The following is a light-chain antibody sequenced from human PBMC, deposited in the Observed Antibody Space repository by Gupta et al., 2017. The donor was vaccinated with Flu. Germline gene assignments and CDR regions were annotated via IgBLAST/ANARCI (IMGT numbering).Light chain of an antibody. V-gene: IGLV1-44*01. Sequence: QSVLTQPPSASGTPGQRVTISCFGSSSNIGINTVNWYQQLPGTPPKLHIFSNDQRPSGVPNRFSGSKSGTSASLTISGLQSEDEADYFCAAWNASLNVYVFGSGTKVTVL. CDR2: SND. CDR3: AAWNASLNVYV. J-gene: IGLJ1*01. CDR1: SSNIGINT.